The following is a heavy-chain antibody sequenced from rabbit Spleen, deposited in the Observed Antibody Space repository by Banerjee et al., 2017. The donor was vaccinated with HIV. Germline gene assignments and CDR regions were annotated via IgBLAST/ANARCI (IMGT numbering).Heavy chain of an antibody. J-gene: IGHJ4*01. CDR1: GFSFSSSDY. Sequence: QSLEESGGDLVKPGASLTLTCKASGFSFSSSDYICWVRQAPGKGLEWISCIAGSSSGFTYYASWVNGRFTVSRHNAQNTLYLQLNSLTGADTATYFCVRDQAGYAGYGPWYFNLWGPGTLVTVS. CDR3: VRDQAGYAGYGPWYFNL. D-gene: IGHD7-1*01. V-gene: IGHV1S40*01. CDR2: IAGSSSGFT.